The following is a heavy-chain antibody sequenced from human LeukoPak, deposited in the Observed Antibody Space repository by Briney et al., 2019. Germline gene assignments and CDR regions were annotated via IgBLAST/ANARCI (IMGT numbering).Heavy chain of an antibody. J-gene: IGHJ6*03. CDR1: GFTSSSSW. Sequence: GGSLRLSCAASGFTSSSSWMTWVRQAPGKGLEWVASINQDGGEIHYVDSVKGRFTISRDNAKNSLYLQMNSLTAEDTAVHYCARNGAPVVTAITPYYYYMDVWGKGTTVTVSS. D-gene: IGHD2-21*02. CDR2: INQDGGEI. V-gene: IGHV3-7*01. CDR3: ARNGAPVVTAITPYYYYMDV.